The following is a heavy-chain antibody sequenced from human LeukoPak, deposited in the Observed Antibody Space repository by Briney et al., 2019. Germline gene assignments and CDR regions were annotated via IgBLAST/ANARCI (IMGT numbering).Heavy chain of an antibody. Sequence: GGSLRLSCAASGFTFSSYSMNWVRQAPGKGLEWVSSISSSSSYIYYADSVKVRFTISRDNAKNSLYLQMNSLRAEDTAVYYCARSSFARWFDPWGQGTLVTVSS. CDR1: GFTFSSYS. V-gene: IGHV3-21*01. CDR3: ARSSFARWFDP. D-gene: IGHD6-13*01. J-gene: IGHJ5*02. CDR2: ISSSSSYI.